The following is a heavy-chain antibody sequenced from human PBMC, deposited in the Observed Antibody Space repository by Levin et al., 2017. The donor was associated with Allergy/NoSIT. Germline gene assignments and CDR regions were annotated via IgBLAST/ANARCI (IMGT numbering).Heavy chain of an antibody. J-gene: IGHJ4*02. CDR1: GFTFSGSA. CDR2: IRSKPNNYAT. CDR3: ARRGGDYIDY. D-gene: IGHD3-16*01. Sequence: PGGSLRLSCAASGFTFSGSAMHWVRQASGKGLEWVGRIRSKPNNYATAYATSVKGRFTISRDDSKNTAYLLMNSLKTEDTAVYYCARRGGDYIDYWGQGTLVTVSS. V-gene: IGHV3-73*01.